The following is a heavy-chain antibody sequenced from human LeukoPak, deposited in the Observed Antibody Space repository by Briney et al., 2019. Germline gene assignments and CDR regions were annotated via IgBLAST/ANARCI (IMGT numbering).Heavy chain of an antibody. CDR1: GYTFTDYD. CDR3: ARGLGYCSGGSCYSAYFQH. Sequence: ASVKVSCKASGYTFTDYDINWVRQASGQGLEWMGWMNPNSGNTGYAQKFQGRVTITRNTSISTAYMELSSLRSEDTAVYYCARGLGYCSGGSCYSAYFQHWGQGTLVTVSS. CDR2: MNPNSGNT. D-gene: IGHD2-15*01. V-gene: IGHV1-8*01. J-gene: IGHJ1*01.